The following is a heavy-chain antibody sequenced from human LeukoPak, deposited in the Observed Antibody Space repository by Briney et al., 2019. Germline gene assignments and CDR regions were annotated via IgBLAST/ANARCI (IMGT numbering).Heavy chain of an antibody. CDR1: GGSISSSSYY. CDR3: ASPLASLVEYSSSWEAFDI. J-gene: IGHJ3*02. CDR2: IYYSGST. Sequence: SETLSLTCTVSGGSISSSSYYWGWIRQPPGKGLEWIGSIYYSGSTYYNPSLKSRVTISVDTSKNQFSLKLSSVTAADTAVYYCASPLASLVEYSSSWEAFDIWGQGTMVTVSS. V-gene: IGHV4-39*07. D-gene: IGHD6-6*01.